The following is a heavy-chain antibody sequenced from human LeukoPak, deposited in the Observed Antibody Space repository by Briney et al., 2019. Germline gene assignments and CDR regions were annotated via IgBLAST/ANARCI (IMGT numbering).Heavy chain of an antibody. V-gene: IGHV4-34*01. D-gene: IGHD7-27*01. CDR3: TKTSPGVPLDF. CDR1: GVSFSGSY. Sequence: SETLSLTCAVSGVSFSGSYWSWIRQPPGKGPEWVGEISHTGGTSYNPSPKSRVTISLDTSKNQFSLRLSFVTAADTAVYYCTKTSPGVPLDFWGQGTLVTVSS. J-gene: IGHJ4*02. CDR2: ISHTGGT.